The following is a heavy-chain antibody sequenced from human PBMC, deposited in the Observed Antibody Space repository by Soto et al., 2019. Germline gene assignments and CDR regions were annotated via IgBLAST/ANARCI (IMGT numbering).Heavy chain of an antibody. Sequence: QVQLVESGGGVVQPGRSLRLSCAASGFTFSDYGMHWVRQAPGKGLEWVAVLSYDGSVAYYTDAWKGRFIISRDNSNNQMYMQMSSLRPEDTAVYYCAKDIYRSPTAPMDVWGQGTTVTVSS. J-gene: IGHJ6*02. D-gene: IGHD6-19*01. CDR1: GFTFSDYG. CDR2: LSYDGSVA. V-gene: IGHV3-30*18. CDR3: AKDIYRSPTAPMDV.